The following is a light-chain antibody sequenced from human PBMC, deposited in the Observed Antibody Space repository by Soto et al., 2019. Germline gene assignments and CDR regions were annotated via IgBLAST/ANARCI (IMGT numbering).Light chain of an antibody. Sequence: DIQMTQSPSTLSGSVGDRVTIAGGASQTISSWLAWYQQKPGKAPKLLIYKASTLKSGVPSRFSGSGSGTEFTLTISSLQPDDFATYYCQHHNSYSEAFGQGTKVDIK. CDR3: QHHNSYSEA. CDR1: QTISSW. V-gene: IGKV1-5*03. J-gene: IGKJ1*01. CDR2: KAS.